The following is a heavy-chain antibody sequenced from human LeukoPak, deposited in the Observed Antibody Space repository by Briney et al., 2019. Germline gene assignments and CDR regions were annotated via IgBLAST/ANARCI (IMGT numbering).Heavy chain of an antibody. Sequence: GRSLRLSCAASGFTFSSYGMHWVRQAPGKGLEWVAVISHDGSNKYYADSVKGRFTISRDNSKNTLYLQMNSLRAEDTAVYYCAKDYYGSGSYFWRSDYYYGMDVWGQGTTVTVSS. CDR1: GFTFSSYG. J-gene: IGHJ6*02. D-gene: IGHD3-10*01. V-gene: IGHV3-30*18. CDR3: AKDYYGSGSYFWRSDYYYGMDV. CDR2: ISHDGSNK.